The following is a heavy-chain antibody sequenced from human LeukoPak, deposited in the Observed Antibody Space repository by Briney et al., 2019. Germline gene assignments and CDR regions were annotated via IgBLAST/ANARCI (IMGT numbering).Heavy chain of an antibody. CDR1: GGSISSFY. CDR2: ISYGGGT. Sequence: SETLSLTCAVSGGSISSFYWSWVRQPPGKGLEWVGYISYGGGTTYNPSLKHRVSTSIDTSKNQFSLRLSSVTAADTALYYCARVGDTSGYFYYFDYWGQGTLVTVSS. CDR3: ARVGDTSGYFYYFDY. J-gene: IGHJ4*02. D-gene: IGHD3-22*01. V-gene: IGHV4-59*08.